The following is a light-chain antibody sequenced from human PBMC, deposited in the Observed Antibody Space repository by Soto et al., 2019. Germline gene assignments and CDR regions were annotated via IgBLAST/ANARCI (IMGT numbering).Light chain of an antibody. CDR1: QSISSW. Sequence: DIQMTQSPSTLSASVGDRVTITCRASQSISSWLAWYQQKPGKAPKLLIYDASSLESGVPSRFSGSGSGTEFTLTISSLQPDDFATYYCQQYKDYVYTFGQGTKVDIK. J-gene: IGKJ2*01. V-gene: IGKV1-5*01. CDR3: QQYKDYVYT. CDR2: DAS.